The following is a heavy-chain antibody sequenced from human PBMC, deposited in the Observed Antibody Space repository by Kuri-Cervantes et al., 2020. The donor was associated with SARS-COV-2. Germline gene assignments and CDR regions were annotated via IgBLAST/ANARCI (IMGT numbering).Heavy chain of an antibody. CDR2: IYPGDSDT. CDR3: ARDYKSYGYYYYYYMDV. D-gene: IGHD5-18*01. V-gene: IGHV5-51*01. CDR1: GYSFTSYW. J-gene: IGHJ6*03. Sequence: GESLKISCKGSGYSFTSYWIGWVRQMPGKGLEWMGIIYPGDSDTRYSPSFQGQVTISRDDSKNMAYLQMNSLRAEDTAVYYCARDYKSYGYYYYYYMDVWGKGSTVTVSS.